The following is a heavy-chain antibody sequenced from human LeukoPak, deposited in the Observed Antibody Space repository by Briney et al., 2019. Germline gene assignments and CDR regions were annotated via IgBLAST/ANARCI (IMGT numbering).Heavy chain of an antibody. D-gene: IGHD3-22*01. CDR1: GGSISSYY. J-gene: IGHJ4*02. CDR3: ARAWDYYDSSGDHIHFDY. V-gene: IGHV4-59*01. Sequence: PSETLSLTCTVSGGSISSYYWSWIRQPPGKGLEWIGYIYYSGSTNYNPSLKSRVTISVDTSKNQFSLKLSPVTAADTAVDYCARAWDYYDSSGDHIHFDYWGQGTLVTVSS. CDR2: IYYSGST.